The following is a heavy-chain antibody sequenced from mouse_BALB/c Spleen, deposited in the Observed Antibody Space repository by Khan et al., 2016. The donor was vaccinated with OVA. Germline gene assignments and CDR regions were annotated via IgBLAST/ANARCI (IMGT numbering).Heavy chain of an antibody. Sequence: QVQLKQSGPGLVAPSQCLTFTCNTSGFYLSSYGIHWVRQPPGQGLEWLVVIWSDGSTTYNSTHKPRQSIIKDNSKCQAFLQMNSLQTDDTAIYYCAGQPYYHYYVIDYWGQGTLITVSA. V-gene: IGHV2-6-1*01. D-gene: IGHD2-10*01. CDR3: AGQPYYHYYVIDY. CDR2: IWSDGST. CDR1: GFYLSSYG. J-gene: IGHJ4*01.